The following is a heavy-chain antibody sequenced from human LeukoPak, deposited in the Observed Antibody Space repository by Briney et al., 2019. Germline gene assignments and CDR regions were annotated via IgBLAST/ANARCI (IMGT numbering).Heavy chain of an antibody. Sequence: PGGSLRLSFAASGITFCSYAMSWGRPAPGEGLEWVSAISGSGGSTYYADSVKGRFTISRDNSKNTLYLQMNSLRAEDTAVYYCAKDKWEQWLVGYEPTYFDYWGQGTLVTVSS. CDR2: ISGSGGST. V-gene: IGHV3-23*01. CDR3: AKDKWEQWLVGYEPTYFDY. J-gene: IGHJ4*02. CDR1: GITFCSYA. D-gene: IGHD6-19*01.